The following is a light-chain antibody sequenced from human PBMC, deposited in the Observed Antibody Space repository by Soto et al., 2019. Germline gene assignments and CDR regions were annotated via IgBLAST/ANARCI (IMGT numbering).Light chain of an antibody. Sequence: EIVLTQSPGTLSLSPGERVTLSCRASQMVPASYLAWYQQKPGQAPRLLIYGATNRATGIPDRFSGRGTGTDSTLTSSRLEAEDFAVYYCHQYAMSPQTFGGGTKVEI. CDR3: HQYAMSPQT. CDR1: QMVPASY. J-gene: IGKJ4*01. V-gene: IGKV3-20*01. CDR2: GAT.